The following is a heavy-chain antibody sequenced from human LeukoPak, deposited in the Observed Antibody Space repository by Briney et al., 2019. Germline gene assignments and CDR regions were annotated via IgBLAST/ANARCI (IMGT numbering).Heavy chain of an antibody. CDR2: INHSGST. D-gene: IGHD5-12*01. CDR3: ARDHDVWVAPYFDY. CDR1: GGSFSGYY. V-gene: IGHV4-34*01. Sequence: SETLSLTCAVYGGSFSGYYWSWIRQPPGKGLEWIGEINHSGSTNYNPSLKSRVTMSLDTSKNQFSVNLNSVTAADTAVYYCARDHDVWVAPYFDYWGQGNLVSVSP. J-gene: IGHJ4*02.